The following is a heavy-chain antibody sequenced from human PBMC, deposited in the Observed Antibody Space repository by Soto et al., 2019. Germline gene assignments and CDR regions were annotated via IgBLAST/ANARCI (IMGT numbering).Heavy chain of an antibody. CDR1: GGSISSYY. CDR3: ARDPSYLGYFDY. V-gene: IGHV4-59*01. Sequence: SETLSLTCTVSGGSISSYYWSWIRQPPGKGLEWIGYIYYSGSTNYNPSLKSRVTISVDTSKNQFSLKLSSLTAADTAVYYCARDPSYLGYFDYWGQGTLVTVSS. J-gene: IGHJ4*02. D-gene: IGHD7-27*01. CDR2: IYYSGST.